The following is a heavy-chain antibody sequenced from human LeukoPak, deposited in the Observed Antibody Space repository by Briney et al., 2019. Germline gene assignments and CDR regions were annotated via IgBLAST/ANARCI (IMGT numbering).Heavy chain of an antibody. CDR3: ARGESNSSSWYESGYYYYYMDV. J-gene: IGHJ6*03. D-gene: IGHD6-13*01. CDR2: IIPIFGTA. Sequence: SVKVSCKASGGTFSSYAISWVRQAPGQGLEWMGGIIPIFGTANYAQKFQGRVTITTDESTSTAYMELSSLRSEDTAVYFCARGESNSSSWYESGYYYYYMDVWAKGPRSPSP. CDR1: GGTFSSYA. V-gene: IGHV1-69*05.